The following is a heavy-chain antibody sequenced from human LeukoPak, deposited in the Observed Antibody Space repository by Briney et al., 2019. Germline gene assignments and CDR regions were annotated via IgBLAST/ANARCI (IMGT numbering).Heavy chain of an antibody. D-gene: IGHD2-2*01. CDR3: ARIRGCSSTSCFNPEGWFDP. Sequence: ASVKVSCKASGYTFTSYGISWVRQAPGQGLEWMGWISAYNGNTNYAQKLQGRVTMTTDTSTSTAYVELRSLRSDDTAVYYCARIRGCSSTSCFNPEGWFDPWGQGTLVTVSS. V-gene: IGHV1-18*01. J-gene: IGHJ5*02. CDR2: ISAYNGNT. CDR1: GYTFTSYG.